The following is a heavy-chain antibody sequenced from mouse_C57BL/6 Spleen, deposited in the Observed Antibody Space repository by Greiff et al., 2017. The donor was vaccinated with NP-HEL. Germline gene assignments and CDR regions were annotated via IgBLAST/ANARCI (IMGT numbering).Heavy chain of an antibody. CDR3: AREEPLGV. J-gene: IGHJ1*03. V-gene: IGHV5-4*01. CDR1: GFTFSSYA. CDR2: ISDGGSYT. Sequence: DVQLVESGGGLVKPGGSLKLSCAASGFTFSSYAMSWVRQTPEKRLEWVATISDGGSYTYYPDNVKGRFTISRDNAKNNLYLQMSHLKSEDTAMYYCAREEPLGVWGTGTTVTVSS.